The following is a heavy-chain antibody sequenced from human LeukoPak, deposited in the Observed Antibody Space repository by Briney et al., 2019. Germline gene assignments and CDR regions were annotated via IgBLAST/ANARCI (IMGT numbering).Heavy chain of an antibody. J-gene: IGHJ4*02. Sequence: GGSLRLSCAASGFTFSSYGMHWVRQAPGKGLEWVAVIWYDGSNKYYADSVKGRFTISRDNSKNTLYLQMNSLRAEDTAVYYCARRGKYCSSTSCYHYFDYWGQGTLVTVSS. D-gene: IGHD2-2*01. V-gene: IGHV3-33*01. CDR2: IWYDGSNK. CDR1: GFTFSSYG. CDR3: ARRGKYCSSTSCYHYFDY.